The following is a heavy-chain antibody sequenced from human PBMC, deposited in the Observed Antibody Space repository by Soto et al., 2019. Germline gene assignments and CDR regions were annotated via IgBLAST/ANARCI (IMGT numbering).Heavy chain of an antibody. CDR3: ARGYYGSGSYYNSPGYYGMDV. J-gene: IGHJ6*02. Sequence: PGGSLRLSCAASGFTFSTYGMHWVRQAPGKGLEWVAVISNDGSDKYYADSVKGRFTISRDNSKNTLYLQMNSLGAEDTTVYYCARGYYGSGSYYNSPGYYGMDVWGQGTTVTVSS. CDR1: GFTFSTYG. V-gene: IGHV3-30*03. D-gene: IGHD3-10*01. CDR2: ISNDGSDK.